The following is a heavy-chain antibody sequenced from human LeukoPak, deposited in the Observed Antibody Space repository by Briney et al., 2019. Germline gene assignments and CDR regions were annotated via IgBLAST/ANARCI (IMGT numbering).Heavy chain of an antibody. CDR3: TSPPQPGLPRGYYYYYMDV. Sequence: PGGSLRLSCAASGFTFSVSAMHWVRQASGKGLEWVGRIRSKANSYATAYAASVKGRFTISRDDSKNTAYLQMNSLKTEDTAVYYCTSPPQPGLPRGYYYYYMDVWGKGTTVTVSS. J-gene: IGHJ6*03. CDR1: GFTFSVSA. V-gene: IGHV3-73*01. CDR2: IRSKANSYAT. D-gene: IGHD4-11*01.